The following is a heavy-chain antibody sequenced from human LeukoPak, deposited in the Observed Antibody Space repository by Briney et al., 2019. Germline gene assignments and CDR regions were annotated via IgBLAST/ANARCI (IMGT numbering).Heavy chain of an antibody. D-gene: IGHD5-24*01. V-gene: IGHV3-74*01. J-gene: IGHJ4*02. Sequence: GGSLRLSCAASGINFSIYWMHWVRQAPGKGLVWVSRINSDGSDTSYADSVKGRFTISRDNAKNTLYLQINSLRAEDTAVYYCASDDGYRSFGYWGQGTLVTVSS. CDR3: ASDDGYRSFGY. CDR1: GINFSIYW. CDR2: INSDGSDT.